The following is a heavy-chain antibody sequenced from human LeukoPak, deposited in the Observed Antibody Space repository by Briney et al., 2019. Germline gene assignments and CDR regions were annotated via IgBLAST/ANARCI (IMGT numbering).Heavy chain of an antibody. CDR2: IRYDGDNK. D-gene: IGHD3-10*01. Sequence: GGSLRLSCAASGFTFSSYGMHWVRQAPGKGLEWVAFIRYDGDNKYYADSVKGRFTISRDNSKNTLYLQMNSLRPEDTAVYYCAKGAYYGSGRESYYYYIDVWGRGTTVTISS. V-gene: IGHV3-30*02. J-gene: IGHJ6*03. CDR3: AKGAYYGSGRESYYYYIDV. CDR1: GFTFSSYG.